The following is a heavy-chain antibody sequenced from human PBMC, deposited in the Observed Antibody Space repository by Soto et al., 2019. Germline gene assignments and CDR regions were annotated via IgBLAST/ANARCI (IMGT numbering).Heavy chain of an antibody. V-gene: IGHV4-59*01. D-gene: IGHD5-12*01. J-gene: IGHJ4*02. CDR1: GGSISSYY. CDR3: ARGGYSGYETDY. Sequence: SETLSLTCTVSGGSISSYYWSWIRQPPGKGLEWIGYIYYSGSTNYNPSLKSRVTISVDTSKNQFSLKLSSVTAADTAVYYCARGGYSGYETDYWGQGTLVTVSS. CDR2: IYYSGST.